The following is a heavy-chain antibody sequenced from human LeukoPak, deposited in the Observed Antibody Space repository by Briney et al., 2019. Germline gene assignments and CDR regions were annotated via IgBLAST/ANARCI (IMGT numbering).Heavy chain of an antibody. CDR2: IYYSGST. V-gene: IGHV4-59*12. Sequence: SETLSLTCTVSGGSISSYYWSWIRQPPGKGLEWIGYIYYSGSTNYNPSLKSRVTISVDTSKNLFSLKLSSVTAADTAVYYCATYSLYCSGGSCYSGITDYWGQGTLVTVSS. CDR3: ATYSLYCSGGSCYSGITDY. CDR1: GGSISSYY. J-gene: IGHJ4*02. D-gene: IGHD2-15*01.